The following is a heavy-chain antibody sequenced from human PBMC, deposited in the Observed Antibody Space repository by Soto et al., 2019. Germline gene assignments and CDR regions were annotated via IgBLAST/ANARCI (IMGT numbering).Heavy chain of an antibody. V-gene: IGHV3-23*01. D-gene: IGHD3-10*01. CDR1: GFTFNNYA. CDR3: AKVGARFRYYFDY. CDR2: ISGSGDKT. Sequence: EVQLLESGGGLVQPGGSLTLSCAASGFTFNNYAMNWVRQAPGKGLEWVSAISGSGDKTYYADSVKGRFTISRDTSKNVVHLQMNSLRADGTGVYYCAKVGARFRYYFDYWGQGTLVTASS. J-gene: IGHJ4*02.